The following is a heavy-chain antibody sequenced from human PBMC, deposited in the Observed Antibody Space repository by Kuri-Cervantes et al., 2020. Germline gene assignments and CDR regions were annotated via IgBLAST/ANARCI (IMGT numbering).Heavy chain of an antibody. D-gene: IGHD3-22*01. CDR1: GYTFTSYG. CDR3: AREGGSGDQWLPGLTQNYGMDV. CDR2: ISAYNGNT. V-gene: IGHV1-18*01. J-gene: IGHJ6*02. Sequence: ASVKVSCKASGYTFTSYGISWVRQAPGQGLEWMGWISAYNGNTNYAQKLQGRVTMTTDTSTSTVYMELSSLRSEDTAVYYCAREGGSGDQWLPGLTQNYGMDVWGQGTTVTVSS.